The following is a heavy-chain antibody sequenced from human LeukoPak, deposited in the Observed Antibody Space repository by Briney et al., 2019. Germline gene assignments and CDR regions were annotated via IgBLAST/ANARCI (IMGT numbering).Heavy chain of an antibody. D-gene: IGHD6-6*01. J-gene: IGHJ5*02. V-gene: IGHV5-51*01. CDR1: GYAFTSYW. Sequence: GESLKISFQSSGYAFTSYWIGLVRQMPGKGLQWMGIIYPGDSDTTYSPSFQGQVTISADKSISTAYLPWSSLKASDTAIYYCARLIVGSSSTGWFDPWGQGTLVTVSS. CDR3: ARLIVGSSSTGWFDP. CDR2: IYPGDSDT.